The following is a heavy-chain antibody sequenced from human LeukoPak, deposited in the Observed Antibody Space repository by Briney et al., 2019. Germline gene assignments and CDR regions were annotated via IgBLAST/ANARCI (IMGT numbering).Heavy chain of an antibody. V-gene: IGHV1-2*06. Sequence: ASVKVSCKASGYTFTGYYMHWVRQAPGQGLEWMGRINPNSGGTNYAQKLQGRVTMTRDTSISTAYMELSRLRSDDTAVYYCARVRTMVREVMGNLDYWGQGTLVTVSS. D-gene: IGHD3-10*01. CDR3: ARVRTMVREVMGNLDY. CDR2: INPNSGGT. J-gene: IGHJ4*02. CDR1: GYTFTGYY.